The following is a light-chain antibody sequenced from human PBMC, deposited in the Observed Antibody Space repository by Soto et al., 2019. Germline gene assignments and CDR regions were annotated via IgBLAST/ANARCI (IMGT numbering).Light chain of an antibody. CDR2: GGS. Sequence: EIVLTQSPDTVSLSPGERATLSCRASQSVGSRWLAWYQQRPGQAPRVVIYGGSHRATGIPDRFSGSGSGTDFTLTISRLEPEDFAVYYCQQYSSSRTFGQGTKVEMK. CDR1: QSVGSRW. J-gene: IGKJ1*01. CDR3: QQYSSSRT. V-gene: IGKV3-20*01.